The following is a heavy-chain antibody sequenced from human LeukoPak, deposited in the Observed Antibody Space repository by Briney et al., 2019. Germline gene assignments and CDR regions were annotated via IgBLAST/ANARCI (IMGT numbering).Heavy chain of an antibody. J-gene: IGHJ4*02. Sequence: GGSLRLSCVVSGFTFSESWMSWVRQAPGKGLGWVASLNLDGSDKYYADSVKGRFTISRDNSKNTLYVQVNSLGTEDTAAYYCAKGSYYDSSGSFYFDYWGQGTLVTVSS. CDR3: AKGSYYDSSGSFYFDY. CDR1: GFTFSESW. V-gene: IGHV3-7*03. D-gene: IGHD3-22*01. CDR2: LNLDGSDK.